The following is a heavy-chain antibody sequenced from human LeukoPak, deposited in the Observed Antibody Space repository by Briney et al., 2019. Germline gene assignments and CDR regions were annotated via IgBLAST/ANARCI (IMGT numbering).Heavy chain of an antibody. D-gene: IGHD6-13*01. CDR2: IYYSGST. V-gene: IGHV4-59*01. CDR1: GGSISSYC. CDR3: ARWYSRSWYEYNWFDP. J-gene: IGHJ5*02. Sequence: SETLSLTCTVSGGSISSYCWSWIRQPPGKGLEWIGYIYYSGSTNYNPSLKSRVTISVDTSKNQFSLKLSSVTAADTAVYYCARWYSRSWYEYNWFDPWGQGTLVTVSS.